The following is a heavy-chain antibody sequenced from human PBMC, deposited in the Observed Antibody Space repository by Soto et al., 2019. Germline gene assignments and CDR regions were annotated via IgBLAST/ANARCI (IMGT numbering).Heavy chain of an antibody. J-gene: IGHJ6*03. CDR3: ARDPISSSGYYYYMDV. CDR1: GFTFSSYG. Sequence: HPGGSLRLSCAASGFTFSSYGMHWVRQAPGKGLEWVAVIWYDGSNKYYADSVKGRFTISRDNSKNTLYLQMNSLRAEDTAVYYCARDPISSSGYYYYMDVWGKGTTVTVSS. D-gene: IGHD6-13*01. V-gene: IGHV3-33*01. CDR2: IWYDGSNK.